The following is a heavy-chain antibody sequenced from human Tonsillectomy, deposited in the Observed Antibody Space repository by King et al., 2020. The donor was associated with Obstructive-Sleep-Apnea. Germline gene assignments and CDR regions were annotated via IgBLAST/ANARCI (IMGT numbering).Heavy chain of an antibody. CDR1: GFTFSSYG. CDR2: VWYDGTNK. CDR3: ARDSATVVAFDY. V-gene: IGHV3-33*01. Sequence: VQLVESGGGVVQPGRSLRLSCAASGFTFSSYGMHWVRQAPGKGLEWVAVVWYDGTNKYYADSEKGRFTISSDNSKNTLYLQMNSLRAEDTAVYYCARDSATVVAFDYWGQGTLVTVSS. J-gene: IGHJ4*02. D-gene: IGHD4-23*01.